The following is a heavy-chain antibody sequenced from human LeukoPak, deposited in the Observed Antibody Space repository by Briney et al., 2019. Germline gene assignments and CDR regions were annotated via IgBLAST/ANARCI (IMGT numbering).Heavy chain of an antibody. V-gene: IGHV1-2*02. CDR1: GYTFTSYD. J-gene: IGHJ4*02. CDR3: ARSGRDDSSGYYYVIDY. Sequence: GASVKVSCKASGYTFTSYDINWVRQATGQGLEWMGWMNPNSGGTNYAQKFQGRVTMTRDTSISTAYMELSRLRSDDTAVYYCARSGRDDSSGYYYVIDYWGQGTLVTVSS. D-gene: IGHD3-22*01. CDR2: MNPNSGGT.